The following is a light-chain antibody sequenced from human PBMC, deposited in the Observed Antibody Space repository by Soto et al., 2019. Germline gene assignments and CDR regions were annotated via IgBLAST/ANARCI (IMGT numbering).Light chain of an antibody. Sequence: DIQMTQSPSSLSASVGDRVTITCQASHDITSYLNWYQHKPGKAPKLLIYDASILKAGVPSRFSGSGSGTHFTFNISSLQPEDDATYYCQKWDYIPIFGPGTTVDFK. CDR1: HDITSY. J-gene: IGKJ3*01. V-gene: IGKV1-33*01. CDR3: QKWDYIPI. CDR2: DAS.